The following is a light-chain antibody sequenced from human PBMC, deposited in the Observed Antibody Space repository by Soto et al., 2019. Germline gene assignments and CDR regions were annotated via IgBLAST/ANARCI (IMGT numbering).Light chain of an antibody. Sequence: DIQMTQSPSSLSASVGDRVTITCRASQSISSYLNWYQQKPGKAPKLLIYAASSLQSGVPSRFSGSGSGTDFTLTISSLQPEDFATYYCQHSYSTPFYTFGQGTKLEIK. CDR1: QSISSY. CDR3: QHSYSTPFYT. J-gene: IGKJ2*01. V-gene: IGKV1-39*01. CDR2: AAS.